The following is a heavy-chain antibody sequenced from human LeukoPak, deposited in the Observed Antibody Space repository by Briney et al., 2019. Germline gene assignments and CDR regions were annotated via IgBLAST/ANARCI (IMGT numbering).Heavy chain of an antibody. D-gene: IGHD2-15*01. V-gene: IGHV5-51*01. J-gene: IGHJ5*02. CDR1: GYSFTSYW. CDR3: ARHRRYCSGGSCYQYWFDP. Sequence: HGESLKISCKGSGYSFTSYWIGWVRQMPGKGLEWMGIIYPGDSDTRYSPSFQGQVTISADKSISTAYLQWSSLKASDTAMYYCARHRRYCSGGSCYQYWFDPWGQGTLVTVSS. CDR2: IYPGDSDT.